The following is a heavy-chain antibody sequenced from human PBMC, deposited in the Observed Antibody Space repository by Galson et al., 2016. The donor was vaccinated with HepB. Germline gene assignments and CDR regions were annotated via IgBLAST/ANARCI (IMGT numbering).Heavy chain of an antibody. Sequence: SETLYLTCTVSGGTISNYYWSWIRQPAGKGLEWIGRIYSTGSTNYNPSLKSRVTMSVDTSKNQFSLILSSVSAADTAVYYCAGGTPWRAFDFWGQGTMLTVSS. J-gene: IGHJ3*01. D-gene: IGHD1-14*01. CDR3: AGGTPWRAFDF. CDR2: IYSTGST. V-gene: IGHV4-4*07. CDR1: GGTISNYY.